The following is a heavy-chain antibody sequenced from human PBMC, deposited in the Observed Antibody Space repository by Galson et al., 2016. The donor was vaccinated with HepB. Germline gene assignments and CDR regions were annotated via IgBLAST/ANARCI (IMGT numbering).Heavy chain of an antibody. CDR3: ARADSSSCGYYCQD. V-gene: IGHV1-69*13. CDR2: IIPILNTA. Sequence: SVKVSCKASGGTFSSYAFSWVRQAPGQGLEWMGGIIPILNTAKYAQKLQGRVTTTADESSSTAYMELSSLRSEDTAVYYCARADSSSCGYYCQDWGQGTLVPV. CDR1: GGTFSSYA. J-gene: IGHJ1*01. D-gene: IGHD3-22*01.